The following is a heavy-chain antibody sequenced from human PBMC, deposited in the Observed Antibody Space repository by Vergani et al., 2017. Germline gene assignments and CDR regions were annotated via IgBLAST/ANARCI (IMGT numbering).Heavy chain of an antibody. CDR3: AKEPYVGVTGVFFQH. J-gene: IGHJ1*01. CDR2: ISYDGSTK. Sequence: VQLVESGGGVVQPGRSLRLSCAASGFTFSSYGMHWVRQAPGQGLEWVAVISYDGSTKYYADSVKGRFTISRDNSKTTLYLQMNSLRAEDTAVYYCAKEPYVGVTGVFFQHWGQGTLVTVSS. CDR1: GFTFSSYG. D-gene: IGHD2-21*02. V-gene: IGHV3-30*18.